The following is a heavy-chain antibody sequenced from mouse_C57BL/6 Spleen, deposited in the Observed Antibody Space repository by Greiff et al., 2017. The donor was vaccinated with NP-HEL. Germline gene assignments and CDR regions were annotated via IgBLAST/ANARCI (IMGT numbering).Heavy chain of an antibody. V-gene: IGHV5-4*01. D-gene: IGHD4-1*01. CDR1: GFTFSSYA. J-gene: IGHJ2*01. CDR3: ARAPNFYFDY. CDR2: ISDGGSYT. Sequence: DVQLVESGGGLVKPGGSLKLSCAASGFTFSSYAMSWVRQTPEKRLEWVATISDGGSYTYYPDNVKGRFTISRDNAKNNLYLQMSHLKSEDTAMYYCARAPNFYFDYWGQGTTLTVSS.